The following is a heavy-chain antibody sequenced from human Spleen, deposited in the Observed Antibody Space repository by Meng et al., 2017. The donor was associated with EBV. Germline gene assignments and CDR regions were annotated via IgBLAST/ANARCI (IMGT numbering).Heavy chain of an antibody. CDR2: INAGNGIT. CDR3: ARGIGVVGTGYL. CDR1: GYTFTTYA. V-gene: IGHV1-3*01. J-gene: IGHJ4*01. Sequence: QVQLGRSGDEVKNPGASVKVSCRASGYTFTTYAMHWVRPAPRQSLEWVGWINAGNGITKYSQKFQDRVTISRDTSANTAYMELRSLRSEDTAVYYCARGIGVVGTGYLWGQGSLVTVSS. D-gene: IGHD6-19*01.